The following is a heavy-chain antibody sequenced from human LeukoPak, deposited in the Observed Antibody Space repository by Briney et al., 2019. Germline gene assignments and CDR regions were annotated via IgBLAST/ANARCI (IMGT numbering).Heavy chain of an antibody. CDR1: GFTFSKHR. J-gene: IGHJ6*03. D-gene: IGHD5-18*01. CDR2: IDNDCRSS. V-gene: IGHV3-74*01. CDR3: ARGGVGSSGYVDYYYYNMDV. Sequence: PGGSLRLSFAASGFTFSKHRMHWVRQTPGRGIVWVSRIDNDCRSSTYADSVKGRFTISRDSAKNSVYLQITCLTEDDTGVYVRARGGVGSSGYVDYYYYNMDVWGKGTAVTVSS.